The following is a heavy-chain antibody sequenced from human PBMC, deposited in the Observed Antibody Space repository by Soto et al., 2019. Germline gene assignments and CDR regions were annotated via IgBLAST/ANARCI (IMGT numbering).Heavy chain of an antibody. CDR1: GYTFTSYG. Sequence: ASVKVSCKASGYTFTSYGISWVQQAPGQGLEWMGWISAYNGNTNYAQKLQGRVTMTTDTSTSTAYMELRSLRSDDTAVYYCARDLEEVVVVPAAKDIVLMVYVGLDPWGQGTLVTVSS. CDR2: ISAYNGNT. J-gene: IGHJ5*02. V-gene: IGHV1-18*01. D-gene: IGHD2-8*01. CDR3: ARDLEEVVVVPAAKDIVLMVYVGLDP.